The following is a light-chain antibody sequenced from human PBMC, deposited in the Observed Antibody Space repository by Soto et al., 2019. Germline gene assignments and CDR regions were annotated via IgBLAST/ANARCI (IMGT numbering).Light chain of an antibody. CDR1: QSISSW. Sequence: DVQMIQYTSTLSASVGDRVTITCRASQSISSWLAWYQQKPGKAPKLLIYDASSLESGVPSRFSGSGSGTEFTLTISSLQPDDFATYYCQQYNSYSTFGQGTKVDIK. V-gene: IGKV1-5*01. J-gene: IGKJ1*01. CDR2: DAS. CDR3: QQYNSYST.